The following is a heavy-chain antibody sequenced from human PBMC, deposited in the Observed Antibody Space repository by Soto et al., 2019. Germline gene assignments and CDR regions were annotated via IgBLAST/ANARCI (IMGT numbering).Heavy chain of an antibody. CDR2: ISHSGST. V-gene: IGHV4-30-2*06. CDR3: ASGSHVPHY. J-gene: IGHJ4*02. Sequence: QLQLQESGSGLVKPSQTLSLTCAVSSGSISSGGYSWSWIRQSPGKGLEWIGYISHSGSTYYNPSLQSRVTISVDRSKTQFSLKLSSVTAADTAVYYCASGSHVPHYWGQGTLVTVSS. D-gene: IGHD6-6*01. CDR1: SGSISSGGYS.